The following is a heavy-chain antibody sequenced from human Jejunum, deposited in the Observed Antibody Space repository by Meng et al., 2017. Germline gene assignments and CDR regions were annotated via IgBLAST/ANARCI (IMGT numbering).Heavy chain of an antibody. CDR1: GGSISSSSW. Sequence: VPLQEPGPGLVTPSGTLSLTCAVYGGSISSSSWWSWVRQPPGKGLEWIGEISLSGSPSYNPSLRTRVTISIDTSRNQFSLSLSSVTAADTAVYYCARHGAAPYFDDWGQGSLVTVSS. CDR2: ISLSGSP. D-gene: IGHD2-15*01. V-gene: IGHV4-4*02. CDR3: ARHGAAPYFDD. J-gene: IGHJ4*02.